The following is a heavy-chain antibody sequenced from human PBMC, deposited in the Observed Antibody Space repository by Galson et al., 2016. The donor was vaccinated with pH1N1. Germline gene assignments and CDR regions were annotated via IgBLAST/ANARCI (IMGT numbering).Heavy chain of an antibody. CDR3: AKRGGSLRPGAFDF. CDR2: IYPGDSGT. CDR1: GYSFTTYW. J-gene: IGHJ3*01. V-gene: IGHV5-51*01. Sequence: QSGAEVKKAGESLKISCKASGYSFTTYWIGWVRQVPGKGLEWMGNIYPGDSGTTYSPSFQGQVTFSVDKSITTAFLHWNSLEASDTAIYYCAKRGGSLRPGAFDFWGQGTLVSVSS. D-gene: IGHD3-16*01.